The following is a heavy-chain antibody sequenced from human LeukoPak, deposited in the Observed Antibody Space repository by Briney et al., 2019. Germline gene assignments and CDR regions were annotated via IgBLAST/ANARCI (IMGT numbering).Heavy chain of an antibody. CDR2: IKSKTDGGTT. J-gene: IGHJ4*02. CDR3: TTYYYDSSGYPDY. Sequence: GGSLRLSCAPSGFTFSNAWMSSVRQAPGKGLEWVGRIKSKTDGGTTDYAAAVNGRFTISRDDSKNTLYLQMNSLKTEDTAVYYCTTYYYDSSGYPDYWGQGNLVSVS. D-gene: IGHD3-22*01. V-gene: IGHV3-15*01. CDR1: GFTFSNAW.